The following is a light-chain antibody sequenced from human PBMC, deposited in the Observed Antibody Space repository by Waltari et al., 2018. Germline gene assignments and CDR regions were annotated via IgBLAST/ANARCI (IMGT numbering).Light chain of an antibody. Sequence: QSALTQPPSASGSPGQSVTLSCTGTSRDLGGYNYVYWYQHPPDKAPKLRIYEVSKRTSGVPDRFSGAKSDNTASLTVSGLQAEDEADYYCSSYAGSDNFVVFGGGTKLTVL. CDR2: EVS. CDR3: SSYAGSDNFVV. V-gene: IGLV2-8*01. CDR1: SRDLGGYNY. J-gene: IGLJ2*01.